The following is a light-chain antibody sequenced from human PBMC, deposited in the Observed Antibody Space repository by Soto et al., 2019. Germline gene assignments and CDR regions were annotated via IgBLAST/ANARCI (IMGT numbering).Light chain of an antibody. V-gene: IGKV3-20*01. CDR3: QQYGSSPLYT. Sequence: ENVVTQSPGTLSLSPGERATLSCRASQSVSSTYLAWYQQKPGQAPRLLIYGAFNRATGIPDRFSGSGSGTDFALTISRLEPEDFAVYYCQQYGSSPLYTFGQGTKLEI. CDR1: QSVSSTY. CDR2: GAF. J-gene: IGKJ2*01.